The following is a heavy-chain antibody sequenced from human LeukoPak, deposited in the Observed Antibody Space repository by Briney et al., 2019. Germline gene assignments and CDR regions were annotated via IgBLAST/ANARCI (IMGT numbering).Heavy chain of an antibody. Sequence: GGSLRLSCAASGFTFSSYGMSWVRQAPGKGLERVSAISGSGGTTFYADSVKGRFTISRDNSKNTLYLQMNSLGAEDTAVYYCATGEEQWLVVRGGVSPNFYFDYWGQGTLVTVSS. CDR1: GFTFSSYG. V-gene: IGHV3-23*01. J-gene: IGHJ4*02. CDR2: ISGSGGTT. D-gene: IGHD6-19*01. CDR3: ATGEEQWLVVRGGVSPNFYFDY.